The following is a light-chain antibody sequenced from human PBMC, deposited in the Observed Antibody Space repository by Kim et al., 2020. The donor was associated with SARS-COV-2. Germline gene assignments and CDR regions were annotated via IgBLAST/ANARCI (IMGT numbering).Light chain of an antibody. V-gene: IGLV7-46*01. CDR1: TGDVTRSNY. Sequence: PGGTVTLTCGASTGDVTRSNYPYWFQQKPGQAPRTLIYETSNKRSWTPARFTGSRLGGKAALTLSGAQADDEAEYYCLLSYSGVRVFGGGTKVTVL. CDR3: LLSYSGVRV. CDR2: ETS. J-gene: IGLJ2*01.